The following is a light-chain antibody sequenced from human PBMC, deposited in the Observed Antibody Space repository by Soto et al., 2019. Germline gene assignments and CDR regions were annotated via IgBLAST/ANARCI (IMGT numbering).Light chain of an antibody. CDR1: QAITSY. J-gene: IGKJ1*01. Sequence: DIQMTQSPSSLSASVGDRVTITCRASQAITSYLNWYQQKPKKAPELLIYAASTLQSGAPSRYSGSESVTEYTLTISSLQPEDFAIYYCQQSYTTPWTFGQGTRVEFK. CDR3: QQSYTTPWT. V-gene: IGKV1-39*01. CDR2: AAS.